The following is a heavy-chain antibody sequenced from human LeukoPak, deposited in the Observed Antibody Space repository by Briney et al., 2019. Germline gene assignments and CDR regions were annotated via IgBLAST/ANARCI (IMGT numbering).Heavy chain of an antibody. CDR3: ARVSQPYDILTGNSHRLLDY. CDR2: ISTYNGNT. J-gene: IGHJ4*02. V-gene: IGHV1-18*01. Sequence: GASVKVSCKASGYTFTSYGISWVRQAPGQGLEWVGWISTYNGNTNYAQKLQGRVTMTIDTSTSTAYMEVRSLRSDDTAVYYCARVSQPYDILTGNSHRLLDYWGQGTLVTVSS. CDR1: GYTFTSYG. D-gene: IGHD3-9*01.